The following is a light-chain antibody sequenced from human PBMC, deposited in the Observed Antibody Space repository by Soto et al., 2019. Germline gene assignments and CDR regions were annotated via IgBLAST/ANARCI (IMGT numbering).Light chain of an antibody. J-gene: IGLJ1*01. CDR2: DVS. CDR3: SSYTSSSTYV. V-gene: IGLV2-14*01. Sequence: QSALTQPASVSGSPGQSITISCTGTSSDVGNSNYVSWYQQHPGKAPKLMIYDVSNRPSGVSNRFSGSKSGITASLTISGLQAEDEADYYCSSYTSSSTYVFGTGTKLTVL. CDR1: SSDVGNSNY.